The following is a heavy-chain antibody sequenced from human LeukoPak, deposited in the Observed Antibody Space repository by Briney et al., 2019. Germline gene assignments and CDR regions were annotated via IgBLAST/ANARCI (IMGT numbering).Heavy chain of an antibody. V-gene: IGHV3-48*04. J-gene: IGHJ4*02. D-gene: IGHD3-10*01. Sequence: GGSLRLSCAASGFTFSSYWMNWVRQAPGKGLEWVSYISSSGSTIYYADSVKGRFTISRDNAKNSLYLQMNSLRAEDTAVYYCARKHSYGSGFDYWGQGTLVTVSS. CDR2: ISSSGSTI. CDR3: ARKHSYGSGFDY. CDR1: GFTFSSYW.